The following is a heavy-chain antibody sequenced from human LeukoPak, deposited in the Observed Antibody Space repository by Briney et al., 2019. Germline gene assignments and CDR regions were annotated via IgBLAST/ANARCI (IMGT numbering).Heavy chain of an antibody. CDR2: ISYDGSNK. V-gene: IGHV3-30*03. D-gene: IGHD6-6*01. CDR3: SSVEEGYYYYGMDV. J-gene: IGHJ6*02. Sequence: GGSLRLSCAASGFTFSSYGMHWVRQAPGKGLEWVAVISYDGSNKYYADSVKGRFTISRDNSKNTLYLQMNSLRAEDTAVYYCSSVEEGYYYYGMDVWGQGTTVTVSS. CDR1: GFTFSSYG.